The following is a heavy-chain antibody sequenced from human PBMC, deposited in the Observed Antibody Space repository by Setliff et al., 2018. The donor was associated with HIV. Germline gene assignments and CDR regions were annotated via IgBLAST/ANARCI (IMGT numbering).Heavy chain of an antibody. CDR2: IKQDGSEK. D-gene: IGHD3-10*01. CDR1: GGSISSSNW. CDR3: ARQLLWFGYYYMDV. Sequence: LTCAVSGGSISSSNWWSWVRQAPGKGLEWVANIKQDGSEKFYVDSVKGRFTISRDNAKNSLYLQMNSLRAEDTAVYYCARQLLWFGYYYMDVWGKGTTVTVSS. V-gene: IGHV3-7*01. J-gene: IGHJ6*03.